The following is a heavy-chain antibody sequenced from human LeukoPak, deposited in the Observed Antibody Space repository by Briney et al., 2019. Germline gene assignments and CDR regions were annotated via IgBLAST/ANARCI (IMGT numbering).Heavy chain of an antibody. D-gene: IGHD1-14*01. V-gene: IGHV3-23*01. CDR2: ISGSGDST. Sequence: GGSLRLSCAASGFTFNSYAMSWVRQAPGKGLEWVSTISGSGDSTWYADSVQGRFTISRDNSKYTLYLQMNSLRTEDTAIYYCAKDMTTATLFDYWGQGTLVTVSS. CDR1: GFTFNSYA. CDR3: AKDMTTATLFDY. J-gene: IGHJ4*02.